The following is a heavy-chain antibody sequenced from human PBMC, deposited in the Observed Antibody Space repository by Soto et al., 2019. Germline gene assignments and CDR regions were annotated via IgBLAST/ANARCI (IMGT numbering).Heavy chain of an antibody. J-gene: IGHJ4*02. V-gene: IGHV3-21*01. CDR2: ISISSNFI. Sequence: PGGSLRLSCATSGFTFSSYSMIWVRQAPGKGLEWVSLISISSNFIYYADSVKGRFIISRDNAKNSLYLQMNGLGADDTAVYYCARGGRSGSYVGYWGLGTLVTVSS. D-gene: IGHD1-26*01. CDR1: GFTFSSYS. CDR3: ARGGRSGSYVGY.